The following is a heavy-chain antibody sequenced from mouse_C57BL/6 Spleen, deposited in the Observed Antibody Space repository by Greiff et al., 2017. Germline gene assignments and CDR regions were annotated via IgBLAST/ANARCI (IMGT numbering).Heavy chain of an antibody. CDR3: ARHEVEDGYPYYFDY. J-gene: IGHJ2*01. Sequence: QVQLQQSGAELVKPGASVKLSCKASGYTFTEYTIHWVKQRSGQGLEWIGWFYHGSGSIKYNEKIKDKATLTADKSSSTVYMELSRLTSEDSAVYFCARHEVEDGYPYYFDYWGQGTTLTVSS. CDR1: GYTFTEYT. CDR2: FYHGSGSI. V-gene: IGHV1-62-2*01. D-gene: IGHD2-3*01.